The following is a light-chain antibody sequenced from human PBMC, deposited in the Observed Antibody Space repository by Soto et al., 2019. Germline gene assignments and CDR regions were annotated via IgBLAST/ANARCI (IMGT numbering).Light chain of an antibody. J-gene: IGKJ4*02. CDR1: QSVSSY. CDR2: DAT. Sequence: EIVLTQSPAPLSLSPGERATLSCRARQSVSSYLAWNQQKPGQAPRLLIYDATNRATCIPARFSGSVPGTDFTLSITGLELEDFAVDYRQQRSNLPSSCGGGTKVEIK. V-gene: IGKV3-11*01. CDR3: QQRSNLPSS.